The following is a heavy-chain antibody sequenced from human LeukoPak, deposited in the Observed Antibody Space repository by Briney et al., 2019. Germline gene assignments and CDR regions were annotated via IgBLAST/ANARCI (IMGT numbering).Heavy chain of an antibody. CDR2: IWYDGSNK. J-gene: IGHJ4*02. CDR3: AKGPPSESYCDY. CDR1: GFTFSSYG. D-gene: IGHD1-26*01. Sequence: PGGSLRLSCAVSGFTFSSYGMHWVRQAPGKGLEWVAVIWYDGSNKYYADSVRGRFTISRDNSKNTLYLQMNSLRAEDTAVYYCAKGPPSESYCDYWGQGTLVTVSS. V-gene: IGHV3-30*02.